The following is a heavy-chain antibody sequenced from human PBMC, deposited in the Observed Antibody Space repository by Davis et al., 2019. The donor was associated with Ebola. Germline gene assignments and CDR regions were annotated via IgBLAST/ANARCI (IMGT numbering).Heavy chain of an antibody. J-gene: IGHJ4*02. Sequence: PGGSLRLSCAASGFTFSSYSMNWVRQAPGKGLEWVSSISSSSSYIYYADSVKGRFTISRDNAKNSLYLQMNSLRAEDTAVYYCAKVLLWFGELLPSLWGQGTLVTVSS. CDR2: ISSSSSYI. CDR1: GFTFSSYS. CDR3: AKVLLWFGELLPSL. D-gene: IGHD3-10*01. V-gene: IGHV3-21*01.